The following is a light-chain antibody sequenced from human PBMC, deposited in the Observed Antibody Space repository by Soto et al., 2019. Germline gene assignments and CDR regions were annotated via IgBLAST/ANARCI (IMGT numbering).Light chain of an antibody. CDR2: DAS. CDR1: QRISTY. V-gene: IGKV3-11*01. Sequence: EIVLTQSPGTLSLSPGERATLSFRASQRISTYLAWYQQKPGQAPRLLIYDASNRATGIPARFSGSGSGTDFTLTLSNLEPEDFAVYYCQQRSNWPITFGQGTRLEI. J-gene: IGKJ5*01. CDR3: QQRSNWPIT.